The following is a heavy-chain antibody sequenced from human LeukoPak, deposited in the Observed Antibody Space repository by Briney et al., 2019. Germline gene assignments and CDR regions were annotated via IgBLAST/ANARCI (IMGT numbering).Heavy chain of an antibody. Sequence: PGGSLRLSCAASGFTFSSYSMNWVRQAPGKGLEWVSSISSSSSYIYYADSVKGRFTISRDNAKNSLYLQMNSLRAEDTAVYYCARAEDGYYYDSSGPPGTIDYWGQGTLDTVSS. CDR3: ARAEDGYYYDSSGPPGTIDY. V-gene: IGHV3-21*01. CDR2: ISSSSSYI. J-gene: IGHJ4*02. CDR1: GFTFSSYS. D-gene: IGHD3-22*01.